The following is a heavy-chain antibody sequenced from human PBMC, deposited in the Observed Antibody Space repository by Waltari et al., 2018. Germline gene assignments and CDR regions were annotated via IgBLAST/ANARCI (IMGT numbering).Heavy chain of an antibody. V-gene: IGHV1-2*02. CDR1: YY. Sequence: YYMHWVRQAPGQGLEWMGWINPNSGGTNYAQKFQGRVTMTRDTSISTAYMELSRLRSDDTAVYYCARVRPGSGRSWFDPWGQGTLVTVSS. CDR3: ARVRPGSGRSWFDP. J-gene: IGHJ5*02. D-gene: IGHD3-10*01. CDR2: INPNSGGT.